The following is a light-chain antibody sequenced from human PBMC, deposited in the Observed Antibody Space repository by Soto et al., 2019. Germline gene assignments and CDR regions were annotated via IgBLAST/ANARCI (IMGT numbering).Light chain of an antibody. J-gene: IGLJ3*02. CDR3: SSYTSSSTLNWV. CDR1: SSDVGGYKY. CDR2: DVN. Sequence: QSALTQPASVSGSPGQSVTISCTGTSSDVGGYKYVSWYQQHPGKAPKLMIYDVNNRPSGVSNRFSGSKSGNTASLTISGLQAEDEADYYCSSYTSSSTLNWVFGGGTQLTVL. V-gene: IGLV2-14*01.